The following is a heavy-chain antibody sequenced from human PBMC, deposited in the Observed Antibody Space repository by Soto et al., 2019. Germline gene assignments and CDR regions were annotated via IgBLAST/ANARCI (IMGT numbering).Heavy chain of an antibody. CDR1: GGTFSSYA. Sequence: QVQLVQSGAEVKKPGSSVKVSCKASGGTFSSYAISWVRQAPGQGLEWMGGIIPIFGTANYAQKFQGRVTITADESTSTAYMELSSLRSEDTAVYYCARGPITGTTQSRRTKYYCDYWGQGTLVTVSS. D-gene: IGHD1-20*01. V-gene: IGHV1-69*01. CDR2: IIPIFGTA. J-gene: IGHJ4*02. CDR3: ARGPITGTTQSRRTKYYCDY.